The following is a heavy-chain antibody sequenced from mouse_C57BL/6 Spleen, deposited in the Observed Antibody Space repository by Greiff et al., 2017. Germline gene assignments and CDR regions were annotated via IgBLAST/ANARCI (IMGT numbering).Heavy chain of an antibody. CDR2: SRNKANDYTT. Sequence: VMLVESGGGLVQSGRSLRLSCATSGFTFSDFYMEWVRQAPGKGLEWIAASRNKANDYTTEYSASVKGRFIVSRDTSQSILYLQMNALRAKDTAIYYCARDDYYGNYVPFAYWGQGTLVTVSA. CDR3: ARDDYYGNYVPFAY. V-gene: IGHV7-1*01. J-gene: IGHJ3*01. CDR1: GFTFSDFY. D-gene: IGHD2-1*01.